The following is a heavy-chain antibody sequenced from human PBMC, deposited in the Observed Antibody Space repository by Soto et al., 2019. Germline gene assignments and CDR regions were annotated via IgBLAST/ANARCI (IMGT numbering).Heavy chain of an antibody. CDR3: MGGVRSSSILDY. Sequence: QVQLQESGPGLVKPSEALSLTCTVSSGSVSSGSYYWHWIRLPPGKALEWIVYIYYNGGTNYNRSLKIRVSTSVVTSMNHLSLMMRSVTAAVAAFYYCMGGVRSSSILDYMAQRTLVSVAS. D-gene: IGHD6-13*01. CDR2: IYYNGGT. V-gene: IGHV4-61*01. CDR1: SGSVSSGSYY. J-gene: IGHJ4*02.